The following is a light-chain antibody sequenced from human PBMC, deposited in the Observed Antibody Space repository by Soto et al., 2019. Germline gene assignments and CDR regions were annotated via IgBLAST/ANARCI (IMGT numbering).Light chain of an antibody. V-gene: IGLV2-14*01. CDR2: DVT. J-gene: IGLJ1*01. Sequence: QSALTQPASVSGSPGQSIAISCTGTSSDVGAYNYVSWYQQHPGKASKLMIYDVTNRPSGVSDRFSGSKSGSTASLTISGLQAEDEADYYCSSYTSGSTRVFGTGTKLTVL. CDR1: SSDVGAYNY. CDR3: SSYTSGSTRV.